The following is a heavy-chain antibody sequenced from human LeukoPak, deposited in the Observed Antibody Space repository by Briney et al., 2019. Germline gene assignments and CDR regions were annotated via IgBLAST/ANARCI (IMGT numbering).Heavy chain of an antibody. D-gene: IGHD3-16*02. CDR1: GFTFSSYG. CDR3: AKDRRYDYVWGSYRKNWFDP. CDR2: ISYDGSNK. Sequence: AGGSLRLSCAASGFTFSSYGMHWVRQAPGKGLEWVAVISYDGSNKYYADSVKGRFTISRDNSKNTLYLQMNSLRAEDTAVYYCAKDRRYDYVWGSYRKNWFDPWGQGTLVTVSS. V-gene: IGHV3-30*18. J-gene: IGHJ5*02.